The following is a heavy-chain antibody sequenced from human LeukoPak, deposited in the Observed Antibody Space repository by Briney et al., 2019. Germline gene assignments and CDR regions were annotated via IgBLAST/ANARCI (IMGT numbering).Heavy chain of an antibody. CDR2: ISRSSGTL. J-gene: IGHJ4*02. D-gene: IGHD1-26*01. V-gene: IGHV3-48*01. Sequence: GGSLRVSCVASGFTFSSYSMNWVRQAPGRGLEGVSYISRSSGTLYYADTVKGRFTISRDNSKSTLYLQMNSLTAEDTAVYFCARGGYSGTYYLDYWGQGALATVSS. CDR3: ARGGYSGTYYLDY. CDR1: GFTFSSYS.